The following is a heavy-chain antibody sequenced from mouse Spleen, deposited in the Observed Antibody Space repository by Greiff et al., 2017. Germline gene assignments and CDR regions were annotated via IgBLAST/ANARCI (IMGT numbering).Heavy chain of an antibody. J-gene: IGHJ2*01. CDR1: GFNIKDDY. D-gene: IGHD1-1*01. CDR2: IDPENGDT. CDR3: TPFYYGSSYEYFDY. V-gene: IGHV14-4*01. Sequence: EVQLQQSGAELVRPGASVKLSCTASGFNIKDDYMHWVKQRPEQGLEWIGWIDPENGDTEYASKFQGKATITADTSSNTAYLQLSSLTSEDTAVYYCTPFYYGSSYEYFDYWGQGTTLTVSS.